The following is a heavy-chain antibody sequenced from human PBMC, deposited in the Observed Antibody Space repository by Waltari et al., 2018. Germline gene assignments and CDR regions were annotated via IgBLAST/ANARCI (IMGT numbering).Heavy chain of an antibody. D-gene: IGHD7-27*01. J-gene: IGHJ5*02. CDR3: ARVGSKTGDWCWFDP. CDR1: GYSLSSVYS. CDR2: IYHSGST. V-gene: IGHV4-38-2*02. Sequence: QVQLQESGPGLVKPSDTLSLTCTVPGYSLSSVYSWGGLRPPPGKGLEWIGSIYHSGSTYYNPSLKSRVTISVDTSKNQFSLKLSSVTAADTAVYYCARVGSKTGDWCWFDPWGQGTLVTVSS.